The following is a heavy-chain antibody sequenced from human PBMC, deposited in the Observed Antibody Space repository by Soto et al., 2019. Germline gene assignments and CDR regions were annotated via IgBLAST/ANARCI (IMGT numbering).Heavy chain of an antibody. J-gene: IGHJ4*02. CDR1: GGSMNSRYW. D-gene: IGHD3-10*01. V-gene: IGHV4-4*02. CDR2: IYHSGST. CDR3: ARDQNGSGNYYTRYFDY. Sequence: SXTLSLTCAVSGGSMNSRYWWSWVRQSPCKGLQWIGEIYHSGSTNYNPSLKSRVTISVDKSKNQFSLNLSSVTAADTAVYYCARDQNGSGNYYTRYFDYWGQGTLVTVSS.